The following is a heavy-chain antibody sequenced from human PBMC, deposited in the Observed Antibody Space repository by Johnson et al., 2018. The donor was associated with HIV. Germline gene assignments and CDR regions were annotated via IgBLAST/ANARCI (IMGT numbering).Heavy chain of an antibody. V-gene: IGHV3-30*02. CDR1: GFTLVGFV. D-gene: IGHD3-10*01. Sequence: QMQLVESGGGLVQPGGSLKLPCAAAGFTLVGFVMHWVRQAPGKGLEWVVFIRHDGNNKYYADSVKGRFTISRDNSKNTLYLKMNSLRAEDTAVYYCAKDLFYGSGSWGAFDIWGQGTMVTVSS. J-gene: IGHJ3*02. CDR3: AKDLFYGSGSWGAFDI. CDR2: IRHDGNNK.